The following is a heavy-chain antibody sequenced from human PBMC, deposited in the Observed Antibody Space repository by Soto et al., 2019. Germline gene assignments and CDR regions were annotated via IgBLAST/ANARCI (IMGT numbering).Heavy chain of an antibody. Sequence: QVQLVQSGAEVKKPGASVKVSCKASGYTFTSYDVNWVRQATGQGLEWMGWMNPNSGNTDFAQKFQGRATMTRNTSISTAYMELSGRRSEDTAVYYCARPLSSVAGRARGYFDYWGQGTLVTVFS. V-gene: IGHV1-8*01. D-gene: IGHD6-19*01. CDR3: ARPLSSVAGRARGYFDY. CDR2: MNPNSGNT. CDR1: GYTFTSYD. J-gene: IGHJ4*02.